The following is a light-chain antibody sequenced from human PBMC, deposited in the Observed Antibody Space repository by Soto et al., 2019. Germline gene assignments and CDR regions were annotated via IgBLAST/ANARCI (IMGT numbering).Light chain of an antibody. CDR3: SSYTSSNPLV. V-gene: IGLV2-14*01. Sequence: QSALTQPASVSGSPGQSITISCTGTSSDVGAYNYVSWYQQHPGKAPKLMIFEVSDRPSGVSNLFSGSKSGNTASLTISVLQADDEVDYYCSSYTSSNPLVFGGGTKLTVL. CDR2: EVS. CDR1: SSDVGAYNY. J-gene: IGLJ2*01.